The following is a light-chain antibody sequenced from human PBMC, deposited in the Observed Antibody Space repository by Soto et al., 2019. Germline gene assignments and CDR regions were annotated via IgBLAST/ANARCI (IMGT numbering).Light chain of an antibody. CDR3: QQTYSAPYS. V-gene: IGKV1-39*01. Sequence: DLQMTQSPSSLSASVGDRVTITCRASQSITNNLNWYQQKPGKAPKLLIYAASSLQNGVPSSFSGSGYGTDFTLTISSLQPEDFATYYCQQTYSAPYSFGQGTKLEIK. J-gene: IGKJ2*01. CDR1: QSITNN. CDR2: AAS.